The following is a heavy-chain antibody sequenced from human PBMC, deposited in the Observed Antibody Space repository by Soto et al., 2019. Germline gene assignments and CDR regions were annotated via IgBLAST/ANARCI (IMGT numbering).Heavy chain of an antibody. V-gene: IGHV3-30*18. D-gene: IGHD3-16*01. J-gene: IGHJ4*02. CDR2: ISYDGGDT. CDR3: AKDHVDGFNFQRAYLDS. Sequence: GGSLRLSCAASGFTSRFPFSGYGMHWVRQAPGKGLQWVAVISYDGGDTNYADSVKGRFTISRDNSKNKVYLQINTLRSEDTAVYYCAKDHVDGFNFQRAYLDSWGQGTLVTVSS. CDR1: GFTSRFPFSGYG.